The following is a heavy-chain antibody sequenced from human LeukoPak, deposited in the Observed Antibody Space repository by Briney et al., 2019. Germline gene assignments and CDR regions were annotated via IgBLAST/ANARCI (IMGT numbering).Heavy chain of an antibody. CDR3: ARGSRWSGVRGYYFDY. Sequence: SETLSFTCAVYGGSFSGYYWSWIRQPPGKGLEWIGEINHSGSTNYNPSLKSRVTISVDTSKNQFSLKLSSVTAADTAVYYCARGSRWSGVRGYYFDYWGQGTLVTVSS. D-gene: IGHD3-10*01. J-gene: IGHJ4*02. CDR1: GGSFSGYY. V-gene: IGHV4-34*01. CDR2: INHSGST.